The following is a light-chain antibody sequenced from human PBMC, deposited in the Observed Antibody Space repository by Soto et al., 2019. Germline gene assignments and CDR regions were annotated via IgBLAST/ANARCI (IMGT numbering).Light chain of an antibody. CDR1: SSNIGAYYD. V-gene: IGLV1-40*01. Sequence: QSVLTQPPSVSGAPGQRVTISCTGSSSNIGAYYDVHWYQQLPGTAPKLLIYGNNNRPSGVPDRFSGSRSGTSASLAITGLQAEDEADYYCQSYDSSLSGWVFGGGTKLTFL. CDR3: QSYDSSLSGWV. J-gene: IGLJ3*02. CDR2: GNN.